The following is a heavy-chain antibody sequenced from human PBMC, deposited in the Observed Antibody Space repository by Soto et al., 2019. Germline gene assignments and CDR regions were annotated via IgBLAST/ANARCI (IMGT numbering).Heavy chain of an antibody. CDR3: ARSKRGVRFFPFYYYYYMDV. CDR2: FDPEDGET. J-gene: IGHJ6*03. V-gene: IGHV1-24*01. D-gene: IGHD3-3*01. Sequence: GASVKVSCKVSGYTLTELSMHWVRQAPGKGLEWMGGFDPEDGETIYAQKFQGRVTMTEDTSTDTAYMELSSLRSEDTAVYYCARSKRGVRFFPFYYYYYMDVWGKGTTVTVSS. CDR1: GYTLTELS.